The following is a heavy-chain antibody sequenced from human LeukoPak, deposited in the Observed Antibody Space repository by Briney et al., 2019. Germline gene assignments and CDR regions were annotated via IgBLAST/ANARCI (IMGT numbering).Heavy chain of an antibody. Sequence: ASVKVSCRASGYTFTDYYIRWVRQAPGQGLEWMGWINPDNGGTNSTQKFQGRVSMTRDTSIRTVYMDLSRLRSDDTAVFYCTREARVGNWFDPWGQGTQVTVSS. D-gene: IGHD2-2*01. CDR2: INPDNGGT. V-gene: IGHV1-2*02. CDR1: GYTFTDYY. CDR3: TREARVGNWFDP. J-gene: IGHJ5*02.